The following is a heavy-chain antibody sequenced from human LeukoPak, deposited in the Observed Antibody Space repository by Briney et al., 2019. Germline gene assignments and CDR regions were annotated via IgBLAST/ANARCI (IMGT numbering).Heavy chain of an antibody. D-gene: IGHD2-15*01. J-gene: IGHJ4*02. Sequence: SETLSLTCAVYGGSFSGYYWSWIRQPPGKGLEWIGEINHSGSTNYNPSLKSRVTISVDTSKNQFSLKLSSVTAADTAVYYCARVEIGYCSGGSCYPPDYFDYWGQGTLVTVSS. V-gene: IGHV4-34*01. CDR3: ARVEIGYCSGGSCYPPDYFDY. CDR2: INHSGST. CDR1: GGSFSGYY.